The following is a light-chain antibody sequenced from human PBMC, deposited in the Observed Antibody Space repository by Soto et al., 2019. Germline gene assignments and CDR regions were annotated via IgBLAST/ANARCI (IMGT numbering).Light chain of an antibody. CDR2: AAS. CDR1: QSISSY. Sequence: DIQMTQSPSSLSASVGDRVTITCRASQSISSYLNWYQQKPGKAPKLLIYAASSLQSGVPSRFSGSGSWTDFNLTISSLQPEDLETNYCQQSYSTFLTFGPGKKVDNK. CDR3: QQSYSTFLT. J-gene: IGKJ3*01. V-gene: IGKV1-39*01.